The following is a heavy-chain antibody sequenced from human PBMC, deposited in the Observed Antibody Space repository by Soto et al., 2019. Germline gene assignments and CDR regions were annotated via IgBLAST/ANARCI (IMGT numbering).Heavy chain of an antibody. CDR3: ARSIAVAANYYYGMDV. CDR1: GFTFSTYG. Sequence: LGGSLRLSCAASGFTFSTYGMHWVRQAPGKGLEWVAFIWYDGSNKYYADSVKGRFTISRDNSKNTLYLQMNSLRAEDTAVYYCARSIAVAANYYYGMDVWGQGTTVTVSS. D-gene: IGHD6-19*01. J-gene: IGHJ6*02. CDR2: IWYDGSNK. V-gene: IGHV3-33*01.